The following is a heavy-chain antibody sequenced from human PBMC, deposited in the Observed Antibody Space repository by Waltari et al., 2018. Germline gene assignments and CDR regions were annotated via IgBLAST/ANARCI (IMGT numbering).Heavy chain of an antibody. V-gene: IGHV4-38-2*02. CDR2: IHHSGSA. D-gene: IGHD1-1*01. Sequence: QVQLQQSGPGLVKPSETLSLTCTVSGYSISNVYYWGWIRQPPGKGLEWIGSIHHSGSAYYTPSLNSRVTISLETSKNHFSLKLTSVAATDTAIYYCARQPIEGNLPDWFDPWGQGTLVTVSS. J-gene: IGHJ5*02. CDR3: ARQPIEGNLPDWFDP. CDR1: GYSISNVYY.